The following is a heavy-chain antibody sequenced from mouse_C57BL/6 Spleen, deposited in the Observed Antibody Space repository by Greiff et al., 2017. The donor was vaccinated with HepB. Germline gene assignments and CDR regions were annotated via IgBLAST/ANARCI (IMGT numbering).Heavy chain of an antibody. CDR1: GYTFTSYW. V-gene: IGHV1-64*01. D-gene: IGHD1-2*01. CDR2: IHPNSGST. CDR3: ANGWGLRYFDV. Sequence: QVQLKQPGAELVKPGASVKLSCKASGYTFTSYWMHWVKQRPGQGLEWIGMIHPNSGSTNYNEKFKSKATLTVDKSSSTAYMQLSSLTSEDSAVYYCANGWGLRYFDVWGTGTTVTVSS. J-gene: IGHJ1*03.